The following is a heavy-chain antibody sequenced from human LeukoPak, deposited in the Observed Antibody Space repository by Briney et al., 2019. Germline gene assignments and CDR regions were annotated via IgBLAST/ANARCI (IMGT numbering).Heavy chain of an antibody. CDR1: GGSISSYY. V-gene: IGHV4-59*01. CDR2: IYYSGST. Sequence: SETLSLTCTVSGGSISSYYWSWIRQPPGKGLEWIGYIYYSGSTNYNPSLKSRVTISVDTSKNQSSLKLSSVTAADTAVYYCARVVGSYCSSTSCLDWFDPWGQGTLVTVSS. D-gene: IGHD2-2*01. J-gene: IGHJ5*02. CDR3: ARVVGSYCSSTSCLDWFDP.